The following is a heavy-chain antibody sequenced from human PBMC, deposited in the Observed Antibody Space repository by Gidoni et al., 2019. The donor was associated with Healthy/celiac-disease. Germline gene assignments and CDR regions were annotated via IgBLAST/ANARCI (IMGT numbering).Heavy chain of an antibody. J-gene: IGHJ1*01. CDR1: GFTFGDYA. Sequence: EVQLVESGGGLVQPGRSLRLSCTASGFTFGDYAMSWVRQAPGKGLEWVGFIRSKAYGGTTEYAASVKGRFTISRDDSKSIAYLQMNSLKTEDTAVYYCTRGTVEMATITKHWGQGTLVTVSS. CDR3: TRGTVEMATITKH. D-gene: IGHD5-12*01. V-gene: IGHV3-49*04. CDR2: IRSKAYGGTT.